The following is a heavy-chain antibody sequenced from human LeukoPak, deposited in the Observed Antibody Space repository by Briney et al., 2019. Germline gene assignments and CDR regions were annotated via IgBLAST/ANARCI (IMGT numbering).Heavy chain of an antibody. V-gene: IGHV3-23*01. CDR3: ARDSGYSSGWFDY. Sequence: GGSLRLSCAASGFTFSSYAMSWVRQAPGKGLEWVSAISGSGGSTYYADSVKGRFTISRDNAKNSLYLQMNSLRDEDTAVYYCARDSGYSSGWFDYWGQGTLVTVSS. J-gene: IGHJ4*02. D-gene: IGHD6-19*01. CDR2: ISGSGGST. CDR1: GFTFSSYA.